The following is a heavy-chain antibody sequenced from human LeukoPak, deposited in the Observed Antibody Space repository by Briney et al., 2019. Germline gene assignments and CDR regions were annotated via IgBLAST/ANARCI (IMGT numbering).Heavy chain of an antibody. Sequence: SETLSLTCTVSGDSISSSSYLWGRIRQPPGKGLEWIGSIYYSGNTYYNPSLKSRVTISVDTSKNQFSLKVTSVTAADTAVYYCTRTPPGGGGDFDYWGQGTLVTVSS. J-gene: IGHJ4*02. CDR2: IYYSGNT. CDR1: GDSISSSSYL. D-gene: IGHD4-23*01. V-gene: IGHV4-39*01. CDR3: TRTPPGGGGDFDY.